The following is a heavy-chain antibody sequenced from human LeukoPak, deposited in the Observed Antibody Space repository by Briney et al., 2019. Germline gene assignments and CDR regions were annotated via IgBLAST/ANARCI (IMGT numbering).Heavy chain of an antibody. CDR3: AKGSLAVPTTPFDF. J-gene: IGHJ4*02. CDR2: ISSRGTTI. Sequence: GGSLRFSCTASGFTFSDSFMSWIRQAPGKGLEWISYISSRGTTIYYADSVKGRFTISRDNAKNSLYLQINSLRVDDTAVFYCAKGSLAVPTTPFDFWGQGTLVTVSS. V-gene: IGHV3-11*01. D-gene: IGHD1-26*01. CDR1: GFTFSDSF.